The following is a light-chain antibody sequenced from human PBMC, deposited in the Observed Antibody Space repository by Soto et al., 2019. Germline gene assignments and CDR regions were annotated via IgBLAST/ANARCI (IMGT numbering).Light chain of an antibody. J-gene: IGKJ3*01. V-gene: IGKV3-20*01. CDR1: QSVSSSY. CDR3: QQYGRSPRFT. Sequence: EIVLTQSPVTLSLSPGERATLSCRASQSVSSSYLAWYQQKPGQAPRLLICGASSRATGIPVRFSGSGSGTDFTLTISRLEPEDFAVYYCQQYGRSPRFTFGPGTKVDIK. CDR2: GAS.